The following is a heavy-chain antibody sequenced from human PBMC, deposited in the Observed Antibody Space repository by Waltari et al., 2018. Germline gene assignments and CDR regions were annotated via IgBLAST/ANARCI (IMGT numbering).Heavy chain of an antibody. J-gene: IGHJ4*02. CDR3: ARGPRRFDY. Sequence: QVQLQQWGAGLLKPSETLSLTFAVYGGSFSGYYWIWIRQPPGKGLEWIGEINHSGSTNYNPSLKSRVTISVDTSKNQFSLKLSSVTAADTAVYYCARGPRRFDYWGQGTLVTVSS. CDR1: GGSFSGYY. CDR2: INHSGST. V-gene: IGHV4-34*01.